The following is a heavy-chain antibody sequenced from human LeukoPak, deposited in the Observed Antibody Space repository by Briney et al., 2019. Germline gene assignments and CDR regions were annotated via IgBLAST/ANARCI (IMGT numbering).Heavy chain of an antibody. Sequence: PGGSLRLSCAASGLTLSGYWMHWVRQAPGKGLVWVSRISTDGSSNTYADSVKGRFTISRDNAKNTLYLQMNSLRAEDTAVYYCARGRLTSSWYYFDYWGQGTLVTVSS. D-gene: IGHD6-19*01. CDR3: ARGRLTSSWYYFDY. CDR1: GLTLSGYW. V-gene: IGHV3-74*01. CDR2: ISTDGSSN. J-gene: IGHJ4*02.